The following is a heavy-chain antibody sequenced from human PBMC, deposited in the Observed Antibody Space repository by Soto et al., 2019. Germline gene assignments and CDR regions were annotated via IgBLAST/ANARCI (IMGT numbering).Heavy chain of an antibody. CDR3: AKDRYSSSAYYYYGMDA. J-gene: IGHJ6*02. Sequence: DVQLVESGGGLVQPGRSLRLSCAASGFIFDDYAMHWVRQAPGKGLEWVAVISGNSGSLGYADSVKGRFTISRDNAKNSLYLQMNRLRAEDTALYYCAKDRYSSSAYYYYGMDAWGQGTTVTVYS. D-gene: IGHD6-6*01. CDR1: GFIFDDYA. CDR2: ISGNSGSL. V-gene: IGHV3-9*01.